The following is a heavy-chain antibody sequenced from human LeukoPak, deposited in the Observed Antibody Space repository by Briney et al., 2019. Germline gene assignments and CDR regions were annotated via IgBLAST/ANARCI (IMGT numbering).Heavy chain of an antibody. CDR2: IYHSGST. V-gene: IGHV4-59*01. CDR3: ARAFSSSSFYFNY. J-gene: IGHJ4*02. D-gene: IGHD6-6*01. CDR1: GDSISTYY. Sequence: SETLSLTCTVSGDSISTYYWNWIRQPPGKGLEWIGYIYHSGSTYYNPSLKSRVTISVDTSKNQFSLKLSSVTAADTAVYYCARAFSSSSFYFNYWGQGTLVTVSS.